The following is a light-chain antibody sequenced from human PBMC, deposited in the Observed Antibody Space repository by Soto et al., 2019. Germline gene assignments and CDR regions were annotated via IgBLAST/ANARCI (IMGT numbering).Light chain of an antibody. Sequence: DIQMTQSPSSLSASVGDRVTITCRASQTIIRYLNWYQQKPGRAPNLLIYAASSLQSGVPSRFSGSGSGIEFTLPITSLQPEDFATYYCQQSYSTLFTFGPGTKVEIK. CDR3: QQSYSTLFT. V-gene: IGKV1-39*01. J-gene: IGKJ3*01. CDR1: QTIIRY. CDR2: AAS.